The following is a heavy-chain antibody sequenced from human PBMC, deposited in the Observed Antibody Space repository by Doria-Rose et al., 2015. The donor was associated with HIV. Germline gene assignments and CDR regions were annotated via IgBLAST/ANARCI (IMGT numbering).Heavy chain of an antibody. CDR1: GGSFSGYY. CDR2: INHSGST. Sequence: QVQLQQWDAGLVKPSETLSLTCAVFGGSFSGYYWSWIRQPPGKGLEWIGEINHSGSTSYNTSVKSRVTISLDTSKNLFSLTLSSVTAADTAVYYCARGLLRGGWNDVDYYYGMDVWGQGTTVTVSS. J-gene: IGHJ6*02. V-gene: IGHV4-34*01. D-gene: IGHD1-1*01. CDR3: ARGLLRGGWNDVDYYYGMDV.